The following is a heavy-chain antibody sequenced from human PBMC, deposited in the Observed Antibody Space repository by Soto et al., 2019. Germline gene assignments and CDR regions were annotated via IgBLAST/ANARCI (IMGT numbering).Heavy chain of an antibody. D-gene: IGHD5-12*01. Sequence: QVQLVQSGAEVKEPGASVTVSCRASGDRFTDYYMHWVRQAPGQGLEWMGWIKPNSGVTKYAQKFQGWVSMTRDTSIRTVYMQLSRLRFDDTAIYYCARESGGATATLDYYYCYMDVWGTGTTVTVSS. CDR3: ARESGGATATLDYYYCYMDV. CDR1: GDRFTDYY. V-gene: IGHV1-2*04. J-gene: IGHJ6*03. CDR2: IKPNSGVT.